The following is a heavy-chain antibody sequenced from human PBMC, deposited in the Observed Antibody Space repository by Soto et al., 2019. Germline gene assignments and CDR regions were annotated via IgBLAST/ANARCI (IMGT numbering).Heavy chain of an antibody. J-gene: IGHJ5*02. CDR2: IYYSGST. CDR1: GGSISSYY. D-gene: IGHD6-19*01. V-gene: IGHV4-59*01. CDR3: ARRRSRMGGSSGWEVGGWFDP. Sequence: SETLSLTCTVSGGSISSYYWSWIRQPPGKGLEWIGYIYYSGSTNYNPSLKSRVTISVDTSKNQFSLKLSSVTAADTAVYYCARRRSRMGGSSGWEVGGWFDPWGQGTLVTVSS.